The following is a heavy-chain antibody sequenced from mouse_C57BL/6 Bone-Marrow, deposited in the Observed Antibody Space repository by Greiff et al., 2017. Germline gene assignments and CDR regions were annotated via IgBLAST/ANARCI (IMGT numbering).Heavy chain of an antibody. J-gene: IGHJ2*01. CDR2: IDPENGDT. Sequence: VQLQQSGAELVRPGASVKLSCTASGFNIKDDYMHWVKQRPEQGLEWIGWIDPENGDTEYASKFQGKATITADTSSNTAYLQLSSLTSEDTAVYYCITGIYDGYYEDSWGQGTTLTVSS. D-gene: IGHD2-3*01. CDR3: ITGIYDGYYEDS. CDR1: GFNIKDDY. V-gene: IGHV14-4*01.